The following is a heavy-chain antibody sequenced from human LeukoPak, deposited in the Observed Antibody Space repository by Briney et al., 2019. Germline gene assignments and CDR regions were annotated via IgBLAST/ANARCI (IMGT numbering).Heavy chain of an antibody. D-gene: IGHD6-13*01. CDR2: IKSKTDGGTT. J-gene: IGHJ4*02. CDR3: TKPLGRYSSSWAGFDY. V-gene: IGHV3-15*01. Sequence: PGGSLRLSCAASGFTFSNAWMSWVRQAPGKGLEWVGRIKSKTDGGTTDYAAPVKGRFTISRDDSKNTLYLQMNSLKTEDTAVYYCTKPLGRYSSSWAGFDYWGQGTLVTVSS. CDR1: GFTFSNAW.